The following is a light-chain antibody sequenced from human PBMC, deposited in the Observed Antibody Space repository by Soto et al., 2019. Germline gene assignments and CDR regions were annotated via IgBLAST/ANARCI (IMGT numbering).Light chain of an antibody. J-gene: IGKJ1*01. Sequence: EIVLTQSPGTLSLSPGGRATLSCRTSQRISSIYLAWYQPKPGQAPRLLIYGASSRATGIPDRFSGGGSGTDLTLYISRLEPEDSAVYFCQQYYGPPWTFGRWTRREI. CDR2: GAS. V-gene: IGKV3-20*01. CDR1: QRISSIY. CDR3: QQYYGPPWT.